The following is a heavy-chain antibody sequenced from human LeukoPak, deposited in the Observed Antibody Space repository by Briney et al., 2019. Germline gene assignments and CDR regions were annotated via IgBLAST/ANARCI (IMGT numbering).Heavy chain of an antibody. Sequence: ASVKVSCKPSGGTFSSYAISWVRQSPGQGLEGMGGIIPIFGTANYAQKFQGRVTITADKSTSTAYMELSSLRSEATAVYYCARGYCSSTSCYPSSYYGMDVWGKGTTVTVSS. CDR3: ARGYCSSTSCYPSSYYGMDV. D-gene: IGHD2-2*01. CDR2: IIPIFGTA. CDR1: GGTFSSYA. J-gene: IGHJ6*04. V-gene: IGHV1-69*06.